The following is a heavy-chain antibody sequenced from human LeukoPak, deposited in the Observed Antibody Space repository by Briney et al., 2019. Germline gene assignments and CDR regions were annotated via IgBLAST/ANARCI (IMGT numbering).Heavy chain of an antibody. CDR1: GFAFSTYA. CDR3: AKARGSSVYEQFDY. Sequence: GGSLRLSCAASGFAFSTYAMTWVRQAPEKGLQWVSTISTSGRATYYADSVEGRFTISRDNSKNTLYLRMNSLRADDTAVYYCAKARGSSVYEQFDYWGQGTQVTVS. J-gene: IGHJ4*02. CDR2: ISTSGRAT. D-gene: IGHD5/OR15-5a*01. V-gene: IGHV3-23*01.